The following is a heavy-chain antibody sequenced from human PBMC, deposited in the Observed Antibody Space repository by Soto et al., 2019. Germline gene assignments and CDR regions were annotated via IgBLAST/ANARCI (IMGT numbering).Heavy chain of an antibody. CDR3: ARTRRGETAIITDGLDL. CDR1: GFSFNTYG. CDR2: IWYHGAYE. V-gene: IGHV3-33*01. Sequence: XGSLILSCSASGFSFNTYGMNWVRQAPGRGLEWVALIWYHGAYEYYADSVKGRFTISRDNSRNTLYLQMNSLKAEDTAVYYCARTRRGETAIITDGLDLWGQGPQVTVSS. J-gene: IGHJ5*02. D-gene: IGHD5-18*01.